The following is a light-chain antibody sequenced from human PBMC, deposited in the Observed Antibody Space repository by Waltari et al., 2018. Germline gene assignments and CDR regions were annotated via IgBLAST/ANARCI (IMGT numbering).Light chain of an antibody. CDR1: QSVRRA. CDR2: GAS. Sequence: EIVLTQSPGTLSLYQGARATLSCRASQSVRRALAWYQQKPGQAPRLLIYGASNRSTGIPDRFSGSGSGTDFSLTISRLDPEDVAVYYCQHYERLPATFGQGTKVEIK. V-gene: IGKV3-20*01. CDR3: QHYERLPAT. J-gene: IGKJ1*01.